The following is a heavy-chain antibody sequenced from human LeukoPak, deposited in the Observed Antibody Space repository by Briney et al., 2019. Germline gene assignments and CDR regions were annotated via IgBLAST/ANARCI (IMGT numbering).Heavy chain of an antibody. V-gene: IGHV1-69*01. Sequence: GSSVKVSCKTSGGSFSSYAVSWVRQAPGQGLEWMGGIIPIFGAANYAQKFQGRVTITADESTSTAYMELSSLRSEDTAVYYCARATGEGPWGQGTLVTVSS. CDR2: IIPIFGAA. CDR1: GGSFSSYA. D-gene: IGHD2-21*01. CDR3: ARATGEGP. J-gene: IGHJ4*02.